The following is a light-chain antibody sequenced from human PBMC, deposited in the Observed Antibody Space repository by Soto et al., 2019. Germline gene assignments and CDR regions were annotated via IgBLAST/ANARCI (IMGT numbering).Light chain of an antibody. CDR1: SSDIGAYDY. V-gene: IGLV2-14*01. J-gene: IGLJ1*01. CDR2: EVN. Sequence: QSVLTQPASLSGSPGQSITISCTVTSSDIGAYDYVSWFQQHPGKAPKLMISEVNNRPSGISDRFSGSKSVNTASLTISGLQAEDESDYYCGSYSSTDTPFVFGTGTKVTVL. CDR3: GSYSSTDTPFV.